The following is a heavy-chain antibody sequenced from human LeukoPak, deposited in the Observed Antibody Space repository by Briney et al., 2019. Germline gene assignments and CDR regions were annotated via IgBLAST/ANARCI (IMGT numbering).Heavy chain of an antibody. Sequence: PGGSLRLSCAASGFTFSDYYMSWIRQAPGKGLEWVSYISSSGSTIYYADSVKGRFTISRDNAKNSLYLQMNSLRAEDTAVYYCAKIPSPGPSPSWVDYYYYMDVWGKGTTVTVSS. CDR1: GFTFSDYY. V-gene: IGHV3-11*01. CDR2: ISSSGSTI. D-gene: IGHD1/OR15-1a*01. CDR3: AKIPSPGPSPSWVDYYYYMDV. J-gene: IGHJ6*03.